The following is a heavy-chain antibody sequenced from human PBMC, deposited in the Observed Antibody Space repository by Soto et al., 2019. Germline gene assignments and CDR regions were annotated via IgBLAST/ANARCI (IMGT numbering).Heavy chain of an antibody. Sequence: YGPTLGNPTQTVTHTSTFCGFSLSTSGVGVGWIRQPPAKALEWLALIYCHDDKRYSPCLXRRLTITNDTSKNQGVLTMTNMDXLDTATYSCAHTPYCSGGSCSPHTEFWYYYGIDVWGQGT. J-gene: IGHJ6*02. V-gene: IGHV2-5*01. D-gene: IGHD2-15*01. CDR1: GFSLSTSGVG. CDR2: IYCHDDK. CDR3: AHTPYCSGGSCSPHTEFWYYYGIDV.